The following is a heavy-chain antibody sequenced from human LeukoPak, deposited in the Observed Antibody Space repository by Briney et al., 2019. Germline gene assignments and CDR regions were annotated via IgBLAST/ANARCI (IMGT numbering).Heavy chain of an antibody. CDR3: ARASITMSYGYYGMDV. V-gene: IGHV3-48*04. Sequence: GRSLRLSCAASGLTFSSYGIHSVSHPPRNWLEWVSYISSSGRTTYYADSVKGRFTISRDNAKNALYLQKNSLRAEDTAVYYCARASITMSYGYYGMDVWGQGTTVTVSS. D-gene: IGHD3-22*01. CDR2: ISSSGRTT. J-gene: IGHJ6*02. CDR1: GLTFSSYG.